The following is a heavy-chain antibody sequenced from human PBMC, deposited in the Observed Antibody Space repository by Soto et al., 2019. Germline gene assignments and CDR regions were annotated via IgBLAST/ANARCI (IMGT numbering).Heavy chain of an antibody. V-gene: IGHV1-18*04. Sequence: QVQLVQSGVEVKKPGASVKVSCKASGYTFISHGISWVRQAPGQGLEWMGWISGKNGNTNYAQKLQGRVTLTTDTSTSTAYMDLRSLRSVDTAVYYCARVSSYIVVVPDYGMDVWGQGTTVTVSS. CDR1: GYTFISHG. D-gene: IGHD2-15*01. J-gene: IGHJ6*02. CDR3: ARVSSYIVVVPDYGMDV. CDR2: ISGKNGNT.